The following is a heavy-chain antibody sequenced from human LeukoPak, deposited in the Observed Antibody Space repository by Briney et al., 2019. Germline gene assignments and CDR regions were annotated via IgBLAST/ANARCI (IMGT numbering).Heavy chain of an antibody. CDR3: ARDSGWFGSYYYGMDV. Sequence: SETLSLTCAVYGGSFSGYYWSWIRQPPGKGLEWIGEINHSGSTNYNPSLKSRVTISVETSKNQFSLKLSSVSAAGTAEYYCARDSGWFGSYYYGMDVWGQGTTVTVSS. J-gene: IGHJ6*02. CDR1: GGSFSGYY. V-gene: IGHV4-34*01. D-gene: IGHD6-19*01. CDR2: INHSGST.